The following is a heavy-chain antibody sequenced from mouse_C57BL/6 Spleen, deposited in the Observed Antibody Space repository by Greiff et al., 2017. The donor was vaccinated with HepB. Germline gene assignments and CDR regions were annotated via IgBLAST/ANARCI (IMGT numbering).Heavy chain of an antibody. CDR2: IYPGDGDT. CDR1: GYAFSSSW. D-gene: IGHD1-1*01. J-gene: IGHJ2*01. V-gene: IGHV1-82*01. CDR3: ARSTVVEDY. Sequence: QVQLQQSGPELVKPGASVKISCKASGYAFSSSWMNWVKQRPGKGLEWIGRIYPGDGDTNYNGKFKGKATLTADKSSSTAYMQLSSLTSEDSAVYFCARSTVVEDYWGQGTTLTVSS.